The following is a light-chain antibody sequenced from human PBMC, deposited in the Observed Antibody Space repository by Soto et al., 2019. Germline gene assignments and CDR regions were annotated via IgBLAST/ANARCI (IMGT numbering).Light chain of an antibody. CDR3: QQRSNWYT. Sequence: EIVLTQSPATLSLSPGERATLSCRASQSISSFLTWYQHKPGQAPRLLIYDASKRATGIPARFSGSGPGTDFTLTISSLEPEDFGVYYCQQRSNWYTFGPGTKLEIK. V-gene: IGKV3-11*01. J-gene: IGKJ2*01. CDR2: DAS. CDR1: QSISSF.